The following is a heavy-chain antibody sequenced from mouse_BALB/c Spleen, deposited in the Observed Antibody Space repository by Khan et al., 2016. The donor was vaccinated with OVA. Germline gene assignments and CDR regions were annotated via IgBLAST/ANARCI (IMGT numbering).Heavy chain of an antibody. J-gene: IGHJ2*01. CDR3: ARMARTIN. Sequence: EVQRVESGGGLVQPGGSLKLSCAASGFTFSSYGMSWVRQTPDRRLELVATINSNGGSTYYLDSVKGRFTFSRDNAKNILYLQMSSLKSEDTAMYYCARMARTINWGQGTTLTVSS. CDR2: INSNGGST. CDR1: GFTFSSYG. V-gene: IGHV5-6-3*01.